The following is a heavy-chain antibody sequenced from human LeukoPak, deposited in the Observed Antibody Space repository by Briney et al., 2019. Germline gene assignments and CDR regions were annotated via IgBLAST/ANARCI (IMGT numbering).Heavy chain of an antibody. D-gene: IGHD2-21*02. J-gene: IGHJ4*02. V-gene: IGHV3-21*01. Sequence: PGGSLRLSCAASGFTFSTYSFNWVRQAPGKGLEWVSSISSSSSYIYYADSVKGRVTISRDNAKNSLYLQMNSLRAEDTAVYYCARVLVYCGGDCYSGRVYFDYWGQGTLVTVSS. CDR1: GFTFSTYS. CDR2: ISSSSSYI. CDR3: ARVLVYCGGDCYSGRVYFDY.